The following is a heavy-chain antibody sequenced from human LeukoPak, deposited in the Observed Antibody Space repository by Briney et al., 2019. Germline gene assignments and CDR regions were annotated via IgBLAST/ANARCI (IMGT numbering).Heavy chain of an antibody. CDR2: IYYSGST. CDR1: GGSISSYY. J-gene: IGHJ4*02. Sequence: SETLSLTCTVSGGSISSYYWSWTRQPPGKGLEWIGYIYYSGSTNYNPSLKSRVTISVDTSKNQFSLKLSSVTAADTAVYYCARDGYYYDSSGLDYWGQGTLVTVSS. D-gene: IGHD3-22*01. CDR3: ARDGYYYDSSGLDY. V-gene: IGHV4-59*01.